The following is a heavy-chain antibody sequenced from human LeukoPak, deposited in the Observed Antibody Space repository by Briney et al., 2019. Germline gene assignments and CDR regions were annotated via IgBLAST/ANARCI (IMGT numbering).Heavy chain of an antibody. CDR1: GGTFSSYA. V-gene: IGHV1-69*05. CDR2: IIPIFGTA. CDR3: ARERGYGSGSYYPAYYYYYYMDV. J-gene: IGHJ6*03. Sequence: SVKVSCKASGGTFSSYAISWVRQAPGQGLEWMGGIIPIFGTANYAQKLQGRVTMTTDTSTSTAYMELRSLRSDDTAVYYCARERGYGSGSYYPAYYYYYYMDVWGKGTTVTISS. D-gene: IGHD3-10*01.